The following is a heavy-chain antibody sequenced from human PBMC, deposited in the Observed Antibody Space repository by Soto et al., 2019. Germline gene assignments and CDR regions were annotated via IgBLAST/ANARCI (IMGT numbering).Heavy chain of an antibody. V-gene: IGHV6-1*01. Sequence: SRTLSLTCAISGDSVSSNSAAWNWIRQSPSRGLEWLGRTYYRSNWYNHYAVSVKSRTTITPGTSNTQFSLQLTSVTPEDTSVYYCARAGLESGYSCYSYYFDYWGQGTLVTVSS. D-gene: IGHD5-12*01. CDR1: GDSVSSNSAA. J-gene: IGHJ4*02. CDR3: ARAGLESGYSCYSYYFDY. CDR2: TYYRSNWYN.